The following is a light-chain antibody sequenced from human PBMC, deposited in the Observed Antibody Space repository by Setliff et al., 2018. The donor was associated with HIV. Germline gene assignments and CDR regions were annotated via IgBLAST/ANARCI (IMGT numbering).Light chain of an antibody. J-gene: IGLJ1*01. V-gene: IGLV2-14*01. Sequence: QSVLAQPASVSGSPGQSITISCTGTSGDVGGYNSVSWYQQYPGKAPKLMIYDVNNRPSGVSSRFSGSKSGNTASLTISGLQAEDEADYYCISFIGSSNTYVFGSGTKVTVL. CDR3: ISFIGSSNTYV. CDR2: DVN. CDR1: SGDVGGYNS.